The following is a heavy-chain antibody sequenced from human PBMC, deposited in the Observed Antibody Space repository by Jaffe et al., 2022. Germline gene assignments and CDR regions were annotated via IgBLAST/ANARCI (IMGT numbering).Heavy chain of an antibody. CDR3: ARYGIAVAGTGWFDP. J-gene: IGHJ5*02. D-gene: IGHD6-19*01. CDR2: IYYSGST. V-gene: IGHV4-59*01. Sequence: QVQLQESGPGLVKPSETLSLTCTVSGGSISSYYWSWIRQPPGKGLEWIGYIYYSGSTNYNPSLKSRVTISVDTSKNQFSLKLSSVTAADTAVYYCARYGIAVAGTGWFDPWGQGTLVTVSS. CDR1: GGSISSYY.